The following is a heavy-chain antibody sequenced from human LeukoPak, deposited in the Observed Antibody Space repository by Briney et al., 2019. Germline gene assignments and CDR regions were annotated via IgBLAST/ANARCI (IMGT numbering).Heavy chain of an antibody. CDR3: ARDKAMTTVLTRNFGLYFDY. D-gene: IGHD4-23*01. V-gene: IGHV1-46*01. J-gene: IGHJ4*02. CDR2: INPSGGST. Sequence: ASVKVSCKASGYTFTSYYMHWVRQAPGQGLEWMGIINPSGGSTSYAQKFQGRVTMTRDTSTSTVYMELSSLRSEDTAVYYCARDKAMTTVLTRNFGLYFDYWGQGTLVTVSS. CDR1: GYTFTSYY.